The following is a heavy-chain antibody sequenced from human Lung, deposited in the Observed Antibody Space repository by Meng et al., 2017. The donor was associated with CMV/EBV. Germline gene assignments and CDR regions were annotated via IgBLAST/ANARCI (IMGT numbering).Heavy chain of an antibody. Sequence: GPXLVXPTETLTLTCTVSGFSLSNARMGVSWIRQPPGKALEWLAHIFSNDEKSYSTSLKSRLTISKDTSKSQVVLTMTNMDPVDTATYYCARGLADYDFWSSYYNYYGMDVWGQGXTVTVSS. CDR3: ARGLADYDFWSSYYNYYGMDV. V-gene: IGHV2-26*01. CDR1: GFSLSNARMG. J-gene: IGHJ6*02. D-gene: IGHD3-3*01. CDR2: IFSNDEK.